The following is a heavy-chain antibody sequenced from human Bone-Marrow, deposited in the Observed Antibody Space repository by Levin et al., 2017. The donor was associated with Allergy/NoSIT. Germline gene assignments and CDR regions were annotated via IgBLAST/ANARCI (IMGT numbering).Heavy chain of an antibody. CDR1: GFTFSSYG. D-gene: IGHD3-9*01. J-gene: IGHJ4*02. CDR3: AKDSFFPILTGVLLDY. Sequence: PGGSLRLSCAASGFTFSSYGMHWVRQAPGKGLEWVAVISYDGSNKYYADSVKGRFTISRDNSKNTLYLQMNSLRAEDTAVYYCAKDSFFPILTGVLLDYWGQGTLVTVSS. CDR2: ISYDGSNK. V-gene: IGHV3-30*18.